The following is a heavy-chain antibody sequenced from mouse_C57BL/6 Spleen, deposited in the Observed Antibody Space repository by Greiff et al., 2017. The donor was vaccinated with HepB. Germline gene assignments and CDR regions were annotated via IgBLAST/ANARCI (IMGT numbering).Heavy chain of an antibody. J-gene: IGHJ4*01. Sequence: QVHVKQPGAELVKPGASVKMSCKASGYTFTSYWITWVKQRPGQGLEWIGDIYPGSGSTNYNEKFKSKATLTVDTSSSTAYMQLSSLTSEDSAVYYCAREGGAMDYWGQGTSVTVSS. V-gene: IGHV1-55*01. CDR2: IYPGSGST. CDR3: AREGGAMDY. CDR1: GYTFTSYW.